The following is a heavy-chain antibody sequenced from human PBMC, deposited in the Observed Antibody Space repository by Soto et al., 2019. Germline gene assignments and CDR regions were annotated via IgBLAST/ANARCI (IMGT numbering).Heavy chain of an antibody. CDR3: ARPIVPAIQNHPYYYYGLDV. Sequence: QVQPVESGGGVVQPGRSLRLSCAASGFTFSNYAMHWVRQAPGKGLDWVAVVSFDGSNSYYADSVKGRFTISRDNSKNTLFLQMNSLRPEDTAVYFCARPIVPAIQNHPYYYYGLDVWGQGTTVTVSS. J-gene: IGHJ6*02. V-gene: IGHV3-30-3*01. D-gene: IGHD2-2*01. CDR1: GFTFSNYA. CDR2: VSFDGSNS.